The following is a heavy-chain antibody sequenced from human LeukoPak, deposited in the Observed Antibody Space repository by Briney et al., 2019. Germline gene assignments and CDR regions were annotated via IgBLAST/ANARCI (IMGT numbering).Heavy chain of an antibody. J-gene: IGHJ4*02. D-gene: IGHD6-13*01. Sequence: QPGGSLTLSCAASGLSVSAYYMSWVRQAPGKGLEWVSVIDSGGSGGSTYYADSVKGRFTISRDNSKNTLFLQMNSLRAEDTAVYYCASDRDSSTWSYYLRQATLVSVSS. CDR1: GLSVSAYY. CDR2: IDSGGSGGST. V-gene: IGHV3-53*01. CDR3: ASDRDSSTWSYY.